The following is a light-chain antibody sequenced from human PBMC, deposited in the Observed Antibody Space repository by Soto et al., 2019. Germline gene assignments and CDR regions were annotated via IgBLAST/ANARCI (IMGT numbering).Light chain of an antibody. V-gene: IGKV1-5*03. CDR2: TSP. J-gene: IGKJ2*01. CDR1: QSISSW. CDR3: QHYNSYLYT. Sequence: DIQMTQSPSTLSASVGDRVAITCRASQSISSWLAWYQQKPGKAPNLMIYTSPSLDSGVASRFSGSGSGTEFTLTFSSLQPDESTTYYYQHYNSYLYTFSKVT.